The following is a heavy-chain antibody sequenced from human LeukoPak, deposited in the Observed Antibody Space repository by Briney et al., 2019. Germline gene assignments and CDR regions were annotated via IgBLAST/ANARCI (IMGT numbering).Heavy chain of an antibody. J-gene: IGHJ3*02. V-gene: IGHV4-59*10. Sequence: SETLSLTCAVYGGSFSGYYWSWIRQPAGKGLEWIGRIYTSGSTNYNPSLKSRVTMSVDTSKNQFSLKLSSVTAADTAMYYCASGGSLWFGEFDDAFDIWGQGTMVTVSS. CDR1: GGSFSGYY. CDR2: IYTSGST. D-gene: IGHD3-10*01. CDR3: ASGGSLWFGEFDDAFDI.